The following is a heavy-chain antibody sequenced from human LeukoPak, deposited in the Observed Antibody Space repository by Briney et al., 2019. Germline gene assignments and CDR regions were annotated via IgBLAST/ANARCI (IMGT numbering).Heavy chain of an antibody. V-gene: IGHV4-59*01. Sequence: SETLSLTCTVSGGSISSYYWSWIRQSPEKGLEWIGYIYFSGATNYNPSLKSRVTISVDTSTNQFSLKLSSVTAADTAVYYCAREDPQTTVPEGLNVWGQGTTVTVS. CDR3: AREDPQTTVPEGLNV. D-gene: IGHD4-17*01. CDR2: IYFSGAT. J-gene: IGHJ6*02. CDR1: GGSISSYY.